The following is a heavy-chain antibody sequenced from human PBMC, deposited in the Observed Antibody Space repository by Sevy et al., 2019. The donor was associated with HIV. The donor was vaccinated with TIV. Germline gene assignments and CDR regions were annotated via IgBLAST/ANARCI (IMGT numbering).Heavy chain of an antibody. D-gene: IGHD3-10*01. CDR2: IYYSGST. CDR3: AREARMGSYYFDY. Sequence: SETLSLTCSVSGDSVSSGSSYWSWIRQPPGKGVEWIGYIYYSGSTNYNLSLKSRVAISIDTSKNQFSLKLNSVTAADTSVYYCAREARMGSYYFDYWGQGALVTVSS. CDR1: GDSVSSGSSY. V-gene: IGHV4-61*01. J-gene: IGHJ4*02.